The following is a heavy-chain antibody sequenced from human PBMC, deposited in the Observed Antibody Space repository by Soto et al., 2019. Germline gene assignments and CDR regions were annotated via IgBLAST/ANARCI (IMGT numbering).Heavy chain of an antibody. J-gene: IGHJ5*02. Sequence: ASVKVSCKASGYTFTDYHIHWVRQAPGQGLEFMGWINANNGGAGSAQQFQGRVTVTRDTSITTVYMGLSNLRSDDTAVYYCAREGGSETLQPSYNWFDTWGQGTLVTVS. CDR3: AREGGSETLQPSYNWFDT. D-gene: IGHD6-25*01. CDR2: INANNGGA. V-gene: IGHV1-2*02. CDR1: GYTFTDYH.